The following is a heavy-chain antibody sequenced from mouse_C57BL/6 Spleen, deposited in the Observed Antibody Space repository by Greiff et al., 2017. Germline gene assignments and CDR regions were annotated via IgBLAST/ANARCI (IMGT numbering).Heavy chain of an antibody. J-gene: IGHJ3*01. D-gene: IGHD1-1*01. Sequence: EVQVVESGGGLVKPGGSLKLSCAASGFTFSDYGMHWVRQAPEKGLEWVAYISSGSSTIYYADTVKGRFTISRDNAKNTLFLQMTSLRSEDTAMYYCARNDYGSSPFAYWGQGTLVTVSA. V-gene: IGHV5-17*01. CDR2: ISSGSSTI. CDR1: GFTFSDYG. CDR3: ARNDYGSSPFAY.